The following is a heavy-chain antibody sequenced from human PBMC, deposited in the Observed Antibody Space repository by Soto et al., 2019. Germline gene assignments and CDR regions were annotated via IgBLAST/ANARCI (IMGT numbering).Heavy chain of an antibody. CDR1: GGSFSGYY. D-gene: IGHD5-12*01. J-gene: IGHJ4*02. CDR2: INHSGST. CDR3: ARAVATRGYFDD. Sequence: SETMSLTCAVYGGSFSGYYWSWIRQPPGKGLEWIGEINHSGSTNYNPSLKSRVTISVDTSKNQFSLKLSSVTAADTAVYYCARAVATRGYFDDWGQGALITVSS. V-gene: IGHV4-34*01.